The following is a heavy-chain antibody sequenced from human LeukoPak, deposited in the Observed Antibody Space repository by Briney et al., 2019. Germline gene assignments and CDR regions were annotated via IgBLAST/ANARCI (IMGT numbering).Heavy chain of an antibody. J-gene: IGHJ6*03. V-gene: IGHV1-2*02. CDR2: INPNSGVT. CDR3: ARGDEYHYYYYYMDV. D-gene: IGHD2-2*02. CDR1: GYTFTDYY. Sequence: ASVKVSCKASGYTFTDYYIHWVRQAPGQGLEWLGWINPNSGVTNYAQKFQGRVTMTWDTSISTAYMELSRVRSDDTAVYYCARGDEYHYYYYYMDVWGKGTTVTVSS.